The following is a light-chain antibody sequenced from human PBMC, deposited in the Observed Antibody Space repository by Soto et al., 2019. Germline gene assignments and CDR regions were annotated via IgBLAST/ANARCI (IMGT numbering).Light chain of an antibody. CDR1: QGISQY. V-gene: IGKV1-9*01. J-gene: IGKJ4*01. CDR3: QQVNYYPFT. CDR2: AAV. Sequence: DIHLTQSPSLLSASVGDRVTITCRASQGISQYVAWYQQKPGKAPKLLIYAAVVLQGGVPSRFSGTGSATEFILTISGLQPEDFATCYCQQVNYYPFTFXGGTKVDIK.